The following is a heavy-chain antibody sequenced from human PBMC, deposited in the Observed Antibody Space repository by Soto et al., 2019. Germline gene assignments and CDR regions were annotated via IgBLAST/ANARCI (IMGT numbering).Heavy chain of an antibody. CDR1: GVSISSSSYY. V-gene: IGHV4-39*01. CDR3: ARPNKGMVNGFYGMDV. CDR2: IYYSGST. J-gene: IGHJ6*02. D-gene: IGHD5-18*01. Sequence: QLQLQESGPGLVKPSETLSLTCTVSGVSISSSSYYWGWIRQPPGKGLEWIGNIYYSGSTYYNPALKSRVTLSVDTYMSQFSLKLSAVSAADTAVYYCARPNKGMVNGFYGMDVWGHGTTVIVSS.